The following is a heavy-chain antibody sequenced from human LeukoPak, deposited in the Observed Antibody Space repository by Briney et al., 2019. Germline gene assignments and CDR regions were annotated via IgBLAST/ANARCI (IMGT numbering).Heavy chain of an antibody. CDR3: ARGGPDFWSGYRLYGMDV. CDR2: IYYSGST. CDR1: GGSISSYY. Sequence: SETLSLTCTVSGGSISSYYWSWIRQPPGKGLEWIEYIYYSGSTNYNPSLKSRVTISVDTSKNQFSLKQSSVTAAGTAVYYCARGGPDFWSGYRLYGMDVWGQGTTVTVSS. V-gene: IGHV4-59*01. D-gene: IGHD3-3*01. J-gene: IGHJ6*02.